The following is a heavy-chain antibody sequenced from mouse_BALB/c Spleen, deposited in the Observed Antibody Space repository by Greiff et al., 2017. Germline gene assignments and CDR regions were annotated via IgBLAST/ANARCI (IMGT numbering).Heavy chain of an antibody. Sequence: EVKLQESGGGLVKPGGSLKLSCAASGFTFSSYAMSWVRQTPEKRLEWVASISSGGSTYYPDSVKGRFTISRDNARNILYLQMSSLRSEDTAMYYCARGLLRSTMDYWGQGTSVTVSS. CDR3: ARGLLRSTMDY. J-gene: IGHJ4*01. CDR1: GFTFSSYA. V-gene: IGHV5-6-5*01. D-gene: IGHD1-1*01. CDR2: ISSGGST.